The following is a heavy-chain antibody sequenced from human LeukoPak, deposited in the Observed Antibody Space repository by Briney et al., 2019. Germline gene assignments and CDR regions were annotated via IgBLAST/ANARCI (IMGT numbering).Heavy chain of an antibody. Sequence: SQTLSLTCTVSGGSISSGGYYWSWIRQHPGRGLEWIGYIYYSGNTYFNPSLKSQVTISVDTSKNQFSLKLSSVTAADTAVYYCARARDGYNWGFDYWGQGTLVTVSS. CDR1: GGSISSGGYY. CDR3: ARARDGYNWGFDY. V-gene: IGHV4-31*01. J-gene: IGHJ4*02. CDR2: IYYSGNT. D-gene: IGHD5-24*01.